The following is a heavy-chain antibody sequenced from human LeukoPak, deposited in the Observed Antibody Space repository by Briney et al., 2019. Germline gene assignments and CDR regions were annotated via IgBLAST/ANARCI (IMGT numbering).Heavy chain of an antibody. J-gene: IGHJ6*02. CDR2: ISYDGSNK. CDR1: GFTFSSYA. CDR3: ARGGYGDYSSYYYGMDI. Sequence: GRSLRLSCAASGFTFSSYAMHWVRQAPGKGLEWVAVISYDGSNKYYADSVKGRFTISRDNSKNTLYLQMNSLRAEDTAVYYCARGGYGDYSSYYYGMDIWGQGTTVTVSS. D-gene: IGHD4-17*01. V-gene: IGHV3-30-3*01.